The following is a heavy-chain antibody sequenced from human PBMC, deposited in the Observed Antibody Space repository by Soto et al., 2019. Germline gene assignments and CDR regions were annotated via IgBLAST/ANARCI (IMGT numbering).Heavy chain of an antibody. V-gene: IGHV4-59*01. CDR1: GDSIGSYY. Sequence: QVQLQESGPGLVKPSETLSLTCTVSGDSIGSYYWCWIRQPPGKGLEWIGYIYDSGSNHYNPSLKSRVIIAEEASKNEVALKLSSVTAADTAVYYCARSSPDGCSGGACSQDYWGEGTLVTVAA. J-gene: IGHJ4*02. CDR3: ARSSPDGCSGGACSQDY. CDR2: IYDSGSN. D-gene: IGHD2-15*01.